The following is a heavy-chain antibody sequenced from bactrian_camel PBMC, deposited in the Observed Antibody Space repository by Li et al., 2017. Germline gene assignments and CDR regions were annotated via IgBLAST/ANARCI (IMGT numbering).Heavy chain of an antibody. V-gene: IGHV3S26*01. CDR3: AADPGGRVDSFPQFWPGPEALGQY. J-gene: IGHJ4*01. CDR1: GYLDSSYC. CDR2: MDGDGRK. Sequence: QLVESGGGSVEVGGSLRLSCAASGYLDSSYCMGWFRQVVGKEREEVAEMDGDGRKRYAESMQGRFSISKDNAKSTLYLQMNSLKPEDTAMYYCAADPGGRVDSFPQFWPGPEALGQYWGRGTQVTVS. D-gene: IGHD1*01.